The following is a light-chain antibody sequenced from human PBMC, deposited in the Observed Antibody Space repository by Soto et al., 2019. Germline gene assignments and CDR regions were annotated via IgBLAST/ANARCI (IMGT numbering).Light chain of an antibody. CDR1: SSNIGAGYD. CDR2: GNS. Sequence: QSALTQPPSVSGAPGQRVTISCTGSSSNIGAGYDVHWYQQLPGTAPKLLIYGNSNRPSGVPDRFSGSKSGTSASLAITGLQAEDEADYYCQSYDSSISGSELFGTGPKATVL. V-gene: IGLV1-40*01. CDR3: QSYDSSISGSEL. J-gene: IGLJ1*01.